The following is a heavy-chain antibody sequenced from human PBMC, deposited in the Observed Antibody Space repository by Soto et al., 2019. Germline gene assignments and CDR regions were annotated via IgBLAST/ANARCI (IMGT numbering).Heavy chain of an antibody. CDR2: IIPIFGTA. Sequence: ASVKVSCKASGGTFSSYAISWVRQAPGQGLEWMGGIIPIFGTANYAQKFQGRVTITADESTSTAYMELSSLRSEDTAVYYCARDYREYYYYYGMDVWGQGTTVTVSS. J-gene: IGHJ6*02. CDR3: ARDYREYYYYYGMDV. D-gene: IGHD3-16*02. V-gene: IGHV1-69*13. CDR1: GGTFSSYA.